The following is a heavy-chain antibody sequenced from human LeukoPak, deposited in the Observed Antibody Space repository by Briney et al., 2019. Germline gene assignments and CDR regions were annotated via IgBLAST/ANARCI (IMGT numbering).Heavy chain of an antibody. CDR2: ISAYNGNT. Sequence: ASVKVSCTASGYTFTSYGISWVRQAPGQGLEWMGWISAYNGNTNYAQKLQGRVTMTTDTSTSTAYMELRSLRSDDTAVYYCARVDIVVVVAATGYFDYWGQGTLVTVSS. V-gene: IGHV1-18*01. D-gene: IGHD2-15*01. J-gene: IGHJ4*02. CDR1: GYTFTSYG. CDR3: ARVDIVVVVAATGYFDY.